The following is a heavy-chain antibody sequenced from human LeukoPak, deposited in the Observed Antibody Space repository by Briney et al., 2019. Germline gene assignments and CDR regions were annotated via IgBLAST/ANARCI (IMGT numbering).Heavy chain of an antibody. V-gene: IGHV3-30-3*01. D-gene: IGHD6-13*01. CDR3: ARETGSSPLGY. CDR1: GFTFSSYA. Sequence: GGSLRLSCAASGFTFSSYAMHWVRQAPGKGLEWVAVISYDGSNKYYADSVKGRFTISRDNAKNSLYLQMNSLRAEDTAVYYCARETGSSPLGYWGQGTLVTVSS. J-gene: IGHJ4*02. CDR2: ISYDGSNK.